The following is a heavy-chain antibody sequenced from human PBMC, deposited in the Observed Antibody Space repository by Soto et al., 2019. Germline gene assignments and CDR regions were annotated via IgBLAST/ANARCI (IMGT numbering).Heavy chain of an antibody. Sequence: SLTCPVSGGSISSSSYYWGWIRQPPGKGLEWIGSIYYSGSTYYNPSLKSRVTISVDTSKNQFSLKLSSVTAADTAVYYCASSYDFWSGYYGMDVWGQGTTVTVSS. CDR3: ASSYDFWSGYYGMDV. CDR1: GGSISSSSYY. CDR2: IYYSGST. V-gene: IGHV4-39*01. J-gene: IGHJ6*02. D-gene: IGHD3-3*01.